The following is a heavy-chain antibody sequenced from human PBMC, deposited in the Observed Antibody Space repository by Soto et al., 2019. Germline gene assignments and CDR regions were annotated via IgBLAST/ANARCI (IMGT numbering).Heavy chain of an antibody. V-gene: IGHV4-59*01. J-gene: IGHJ5*02. CDR2: IYYSGST. Sequence: SETLSLTCTVSGGSISSYYWSWIRQPPGKGLEWIGYIYYSGSTNYSPSLKSRVTISVDTSKNQFSLKLSSVTAADTAVYYCARDVMGYYDSRGRSWGFDPWGQGTVVTV. CDR3: ARDVMGYYDSRGRSWGFDP. D-gene: IGHD3-22*01. CDR1: GGSISSYY.